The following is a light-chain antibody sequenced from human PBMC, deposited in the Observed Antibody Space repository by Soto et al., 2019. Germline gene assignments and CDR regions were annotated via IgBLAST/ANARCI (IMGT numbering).Light chain of an antibody. CDR2: DVS. Sequence: QSVLTQPASVSGSPGQSITISCTGTSSDVGGYNYVSWYQQHPGTAPKLMIYDVSNRPSGVSNRFSGSKSVNTASLTISGLQAEDEADYYCSSYTSSSTPYVFGTGTKVTVL. J-gene: IGLJ1*01. CDR3: SSYTSSSTPYV. CDR1: SSDVGGYNY. V-gene: IGLV2-14*01.